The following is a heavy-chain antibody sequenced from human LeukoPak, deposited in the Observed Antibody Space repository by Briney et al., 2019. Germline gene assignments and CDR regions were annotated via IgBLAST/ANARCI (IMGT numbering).Heavy chain of an antibody. CDR2: IYHSGST. Sequence: PSETLSLTCTVSGYSISSGYYWGWIRQPPGKGLEWIGSIYHSGSTYYNPSLKSRVTISVDTSKNQFSLKLSSVTAADTAVYYCARPTGYYYGSGSDWFDPWGQGALVTVSS. V-gene: IGHV4-38-2*02. CDR1: GYSISSGYY. CDR3: ARPTGYYYGSGSDWFDP. J-gene: IGHJ5*02. D-gene: IGHD3-10*01.